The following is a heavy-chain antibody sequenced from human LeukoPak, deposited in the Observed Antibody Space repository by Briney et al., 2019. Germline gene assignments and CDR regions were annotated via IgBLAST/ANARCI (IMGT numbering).Heavy chain of an antibody. CDR3: AKDTYGSSWYGY. J-gene: IGHJ4*02. D-gene: IGHD6-13*01. CDR2: ISGSGGST. V-gene: IGHV3-23*01. Sequence: GGSLRLSCAASGFTFSSYTMSWVRQAPGKGLEWVSAISGSGGSTYYADSVKGRFTISRDNSKNTLYLQMNSLRAEDTAVYYCAKDTYGSSWYGYWGQGTPVTVSS. CDR1: GFTFSSYT.